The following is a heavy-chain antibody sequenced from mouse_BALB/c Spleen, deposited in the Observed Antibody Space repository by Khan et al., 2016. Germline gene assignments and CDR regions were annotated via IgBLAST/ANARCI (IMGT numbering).Heavy chain of an antibody. CDR2: ISYSGST. CDR1: GDSITSGY. Sequence: EVKLLESGPSLVKPSQTLSLTCSVTGDSITSGYWNWIRKFPGNKIEYMGYISYSGSTYYNPSLKSRISITRDTSKNQYYLQLNSVTTEDTATYYCARNGPAWFAYWGQGTLVTVSA. J-gene: IGHJ3*01. CDR3: ARNGPAWFAY. V-gene: IGHV3-8*02.